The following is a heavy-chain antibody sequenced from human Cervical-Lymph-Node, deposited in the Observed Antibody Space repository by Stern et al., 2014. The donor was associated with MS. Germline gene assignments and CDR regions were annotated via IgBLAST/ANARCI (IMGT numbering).Heavy chain of an antibody. D-gene: IGHD3-16*02. V-gene: IGHV4-39*01. CDR2: IYYSGST. CDR1: GGSISSSIHS. Sequence: QLQLQESGPGLVKPSETLSLTCSVSGGSISSSIHSWGWIRQPPGKGLQXIGNIYYSGSTNYTPSLKSRVTISVDTSKNHFSLKLTSVTAADTAVYYCATHRIMITFGEVIEDYGMDVWGQGTTVTVS. J-gene: IGHJ6*02. CDR3: ATHRIMITFGEVIEDYGMDV.